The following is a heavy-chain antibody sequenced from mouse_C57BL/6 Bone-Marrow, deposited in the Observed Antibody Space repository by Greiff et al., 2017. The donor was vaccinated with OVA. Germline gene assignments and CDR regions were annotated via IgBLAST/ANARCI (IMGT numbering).Heavy chain of an antibody. D-gene: IGHD1-2*01. CDR2: IHPNSGST. Sequence: VQLVGSGAELVKPGASVKLSCKASGYTFTSYWLHWVKQRPGPGLEWIGMIHPNSGSTNYNEKFKSKATLTVDKSSSTAYMQLSSLTSEDSAVYYCARAGGATAFDYWGQGTTLTVSS. J-gene: IGHJ2*01. CDR3: ARAGGATAFDY. V-gene: IGHV1-64*01. CDR1: GYTFTSYW.